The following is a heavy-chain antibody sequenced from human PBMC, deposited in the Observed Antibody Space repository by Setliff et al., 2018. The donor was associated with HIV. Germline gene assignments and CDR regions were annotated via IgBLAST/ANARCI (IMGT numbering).Heavy chain of an antibody. V-gene: IGHV4-39*01. J-gene: IGHJ5*02. D-gene: IGHD6-19*01. CDR3: ARLRREEQWLVRGWFDP. CDR2: IYYSGST. Sequence: ASETLSLTCTVSGGSISSSSYYWGWIRQPPGKGLEWIGSIYYSGSTYYNPSLKSRVTISVDTSKNQFSLKLSPATAADTAVYYCARLRREEQWLVRGWFDPWGQGTLVTVSS. CDR1: GGSISSSSYY.